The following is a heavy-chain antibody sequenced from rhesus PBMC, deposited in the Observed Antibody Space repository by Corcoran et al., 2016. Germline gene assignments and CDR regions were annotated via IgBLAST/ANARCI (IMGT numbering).Heavy chain of an antibody. CDR1: GGSISGYYL. D-gene: IGHD6-13*01. CDR3: ARDFSSWSFFDY. V-gene: IGHV4S7*01. J-gene: IGHJ4*01. CDR2: IYGGRGST. Sequence: QVQLQESGPGVVKPSETLSLTCAVSGGSISGYYLWSWIRQPPGKGLECIGYIYGGRGSTSYTPSLKSLFIISIDTSQNQFSLKLSSVTAADTAVYYCARDFSSWSFFDYWGQGVLVTVSS.